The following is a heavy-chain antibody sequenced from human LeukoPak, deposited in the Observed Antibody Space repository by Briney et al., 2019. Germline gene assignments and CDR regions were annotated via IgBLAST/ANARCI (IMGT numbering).Heavy chain of an antibody. V-gene: IGHV1-18*01. CDR1: GYTFNSYG. Sequence: ASVKVSCKTSGYTFNSYGVSWVRQAPGQGPEWMGWISAYNGNTNYAKKLQGRLTLTTDPSTSTVYMELRSLRSDDTAIYYCASPRGSRGTYDFWSGYDNYFDPWGQGTLVTVSS. D-gene: IGHD3-3*01. CDR3: ASPRGSRGTYDFWSGYDNYFDP. CDR2: ISAYNGNT. J-gene: IGHJ5*02.